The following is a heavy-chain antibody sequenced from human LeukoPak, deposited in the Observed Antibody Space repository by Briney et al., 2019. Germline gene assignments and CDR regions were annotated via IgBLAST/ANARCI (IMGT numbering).Heavy chain of an antibody. Sequence: GGSLRLSCAASGFTFSSYAMSWVRQAPGKGLEWVSGISGSGGSTYYADSVKGRFTISRDNSKNTLYLQMNSLRAEDTAVYYRAKVKLETTGYSGLDYWGQGTLVTVSS. CDR3: AKVKLETTGYSGLDY. CDR2: ISGSGGST. J-gene: IGHJ4*02. CDR1: GFTFSSYA. D-gene: IGHD3-9*01. V-gene: IGHV3-23*01.